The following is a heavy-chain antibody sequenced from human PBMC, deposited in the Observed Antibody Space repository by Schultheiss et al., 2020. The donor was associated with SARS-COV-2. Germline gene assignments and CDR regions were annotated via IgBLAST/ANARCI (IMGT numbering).Heavy chain of an antibody. CDR3: ARESGEIDAFDI. D-gene: IGHD4-17*01. Sequence: SVKVSCKASGGTFSSYAISWVRQAPGQGLEWMGGIIPIFGTANYAQKFQGRVTITADKSTSTAYMELSSLRSEDTAVYYCARESGEIDAFDIWGQGTMVTVSS. J-gene: IGHJ3*02. CDR1: GGTFSSYA. V-gene: IGHV1-69*06. CDR2: IIPIFGTA.